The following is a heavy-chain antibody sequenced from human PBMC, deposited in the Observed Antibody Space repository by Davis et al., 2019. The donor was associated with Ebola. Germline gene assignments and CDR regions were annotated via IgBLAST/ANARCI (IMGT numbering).Heavy chain of an antibody. CDR2: ISYDGSNK. D-gene: IGHD2-2*01. V-gene: IGHV3-30-3*01. Sequence: GESLKISCAASGFTFSSYAMHWVRQAPGKGLEWVAVISYDGSNKHYADSVKGRFTISRDNSKNTLYLQMNSLRAEDTAVYYCARDRVGGIVVVPAAIQYWGQGTLVTVSS. CDR3: ARDRVGGIVVVPAAIQY. CDR1: GFTFSSYA. J-gene: IGHJ4*02.